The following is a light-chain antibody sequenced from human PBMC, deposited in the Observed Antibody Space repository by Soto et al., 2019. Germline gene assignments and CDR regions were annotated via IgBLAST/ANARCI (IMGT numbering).Light chain of an antibody. V-gene: IGKV3-20*01. Sequence: EIVLTQSPGTLSLSPGERTTVSCRASQSVSSSYLAWYQQKPGQAPRLLIYGASSRATGIPDRFSGSGSGTDFTPTISRLVPEDFAVYYCQQDGSSPPWTFGQGTKVEIK. J-gene: IGKJ1*01. CDR3: QQDGSSPPWT. CDR1: QSVSSSY. CDR2: GAS.